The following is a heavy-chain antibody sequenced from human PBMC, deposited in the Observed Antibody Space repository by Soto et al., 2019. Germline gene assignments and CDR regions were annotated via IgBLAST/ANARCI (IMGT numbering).Heavy chain of an antibody. D-gene: IGHD6-19*01. J-gene: IGHJ4*02. Sequence: QVQLVQSGAEVKKPVSSVKVSCKASGGTFSSYPISWVRQAPGQGHEWMGGIIPIFGTANYAQKFQGRVTLTADESTSTAYMELSSLRSEDTAVYYCARTGSGWDYWGQGTLVTVSS. V-gene: IGHV1-69*12. CDR3: ARTGSGWDY. CDR2: IIPIFGTA. CDR1: GGTFSSYP.